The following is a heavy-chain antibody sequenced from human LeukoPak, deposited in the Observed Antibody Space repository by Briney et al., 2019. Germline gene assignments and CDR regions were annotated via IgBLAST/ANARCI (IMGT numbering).Heavy chain of an antibody. CDR3: AKGQELDDGVFDS. CDR2: IRGNADRT. J-gene: IGHJ4*02. D-gene: IGHD1-1*01. Sequence: PGGSLRLSCAASGFTFSSNAITWVRQAPLKGLEWISTIRGNADRTHYEDSVTGRCTVSRHNPKNTLYLQMNTLRGEDSAIYYCAKGQELDDGVFDSWGQGTLVTVSS. CDR1: GFTFSSNA. V-gene: IGHV3-23*01.